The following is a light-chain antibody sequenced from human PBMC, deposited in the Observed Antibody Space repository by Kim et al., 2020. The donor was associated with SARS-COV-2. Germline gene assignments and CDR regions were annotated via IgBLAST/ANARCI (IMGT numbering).Light chain of an antibody. J-gene: IGLJ3*02. CDR3: ATWDDSLEAWV. CDR1: SSYIGINA. Sequence: GQRVKFSCSGSSSYIGINALHWYQLFPGTTPKRLIYNADRRPSGFPDRFSGSKSGTSASLALSVLLSYDEADYYCATWDDSLEAWVFGGGTQLTVL. V-gene: IGLV1-44*01. CDR2: NAD.